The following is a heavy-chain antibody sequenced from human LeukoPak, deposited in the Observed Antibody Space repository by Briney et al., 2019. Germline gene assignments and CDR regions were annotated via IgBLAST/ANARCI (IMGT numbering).Heavy chain of an antibody. V-gene: IGHV4-59*01. D-gene: IGHD3-3*01. CDR2: IYYSGST. CDR1: GGSISSYY. J-gene: IGHJ4*02. CDR3: ARGVRFLEWLPFFDY. Sequence: PSETLSLTCTVSGGSISSYYWSWIRQPPGKGLEWIGYIYYSGSTNHNPSLKSRVTISVDTSKNQFSLKLSSVTAADTAVYYCARGVRFLEWLPFFDYWGQGTLVTVSS.